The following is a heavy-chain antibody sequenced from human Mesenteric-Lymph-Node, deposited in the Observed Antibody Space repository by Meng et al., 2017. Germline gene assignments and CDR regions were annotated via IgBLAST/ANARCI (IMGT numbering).Heavy chain of an antibody. D-gene: IGHD2-2*01. CDR3: ARGAAGSCPVYCYYGMDV. V-gene: IGHV4-34*01. Sequence: GSLRLSCAVYGGSFSGYYWSWIRQPPGKGLEWIGEINHSGSTSYNPSLKSRVTISVDTSKNQSSLKLNSMTAADTAVYYCARGAAGSCPVYCYYGMDVWGQGTTVTVSS. J-gene: IGHJ6*02. CDR2: INHSGST. CDR1: GGSFSGYY.